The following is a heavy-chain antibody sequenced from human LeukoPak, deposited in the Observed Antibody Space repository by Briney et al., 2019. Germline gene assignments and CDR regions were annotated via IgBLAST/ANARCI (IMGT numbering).Heavy chain of an antibody. V-gene: IGHV3-7*03. D-gene: IGHD3-9*01. CDR1: EFTFSSYW. J-gene: IGHJ4*02. Sequence: GGSLRLSCAASEFTFSSYWMSWVRQAPGKGLEWVANIKQDGGQIYYLESVKGRFTVSRDNAKNSLYLQMNSLRAEDTALYYCAKEATGQLDYWGQGTLVTVSS. CDR3: AKEATGQLDY. CDR2: IKQDGGQI.